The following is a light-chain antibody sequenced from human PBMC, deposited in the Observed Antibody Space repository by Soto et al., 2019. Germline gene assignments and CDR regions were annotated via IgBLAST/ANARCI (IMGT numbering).Light chain of an antibody. CDR2: GAS. Sequence: EIVMTQSPATLSVSPGERATLSCRASQSFSSKLAWYQQKPGQAPRLLIYGASTRANAIPARFSGSGSGTEFTLTISSLQSEDFAVYYCQQYNNWPPGTFGQGNKLEIK. V-gene: IGKV3-15*01. J-gene: IGKJ1*01. CDR3: QQYNNWPPGT. CDR1: QSFSSK.